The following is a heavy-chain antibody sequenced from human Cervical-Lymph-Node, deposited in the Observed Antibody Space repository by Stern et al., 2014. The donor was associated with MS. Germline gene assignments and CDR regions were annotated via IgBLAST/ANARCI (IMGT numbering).Heavy chain of an antibody. D-gene: IGHD3-10*01. CDR1: GHPLSELA. Sequence: VQLVQSGAEVKKPGASVTVSCNVAGHPLSELAMHWLRQLPTRGLEWMGQFDPEDGETVYAQQFQGRLSMTEDTSTGTAYMTLTALRSEDTAVYYCAXXXGVKWGXGXXXXVSS. J-gene: IGHJ4*02. CDR2: FDPEDGET. V-gene: IGHV1-24*01. CDR3: AXXXGVK.